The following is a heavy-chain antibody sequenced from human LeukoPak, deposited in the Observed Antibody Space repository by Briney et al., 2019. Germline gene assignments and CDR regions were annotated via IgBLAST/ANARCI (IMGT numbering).Heavy chain of an antibody. CDR1: GGTFSSYA. Sequence: GASVKVSCKASGGTFSSYAISWVRQAPGQGLEWMGRIIPILGIANYAQKLQGRVTITADKSTSTAYMELSSLRSEDTAVYYCARDGDYYVSSGYSILIDYWGQGTLVTVSS. CDR3: ARDGDYYVSSGYSILIDY. J-gene: IGHJ4*02. CDR2: IIPILGIA. D-gene: IGHD3-22*01. V-gene: IGHV1-69*04.